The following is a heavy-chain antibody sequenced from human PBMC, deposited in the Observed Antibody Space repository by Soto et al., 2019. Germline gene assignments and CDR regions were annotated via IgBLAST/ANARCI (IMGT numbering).Heavy chain of an antibody. V-gene: IGHV1-2*04. J-gene: IGHJ6*03. Sequence: QVQLVQSGAEVRKPGASVTVSCRSSGDSFNDYYIHWVRQAPGQGFEWMGWINPNGGVTKYAQKFQGWVSMARDTSLRTVYMQLSRLRSDDTAVYYCAGESGGATATLDYYYFYMDVWGTGTTVTVSS. CDR2: INPNGGVT. D-gene: IGHD5-12*01. CDR3: AGESGGATATLDYYYFYMDV. CDR1: GDSFNDYY.